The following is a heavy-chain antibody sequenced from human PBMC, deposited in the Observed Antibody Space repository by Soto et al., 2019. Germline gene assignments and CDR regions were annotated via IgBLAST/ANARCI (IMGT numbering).Heavy chain of an antibody. CDR2: IYYSGST. D-gene: IGHD1-7*01. CDR1: GGSVSSGSYC. Sequence: SETLSLTCTVSGGSVSSGSYCWSWLRQPPGKGLEWIGYIYYSGSTNYNPSLKSRVTISVDTSKNQFSLKLSSVTAADTAVYYCARLTGTTRGGYYYYYYMDVWGKGTTVTVSS. CDR3: ARLTGTTRGGYYYYYYMDV. V-gene: IGHV4-61*01. J-gene: IGHJ6*03.